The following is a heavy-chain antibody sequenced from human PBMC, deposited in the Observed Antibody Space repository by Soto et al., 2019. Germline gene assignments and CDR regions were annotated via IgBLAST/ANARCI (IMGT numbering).Heavy chain of an antibody. V-gene: IGHV3-11*05. CDR3: ARDITTMRY. CDR1: GFAFSSYL. J-gene: IGHJ4*02. D-gene: IGHD4-17*01. CDR2: ISGTSSFT. Sequence: PGGSLRLSCAASGFAFSSYLMGWVRQAPGKGLEWVSYISGTSSFTNYADSVKGRFTISRDNAKNSLFLLMNSLRAEDTAVYYCARDITTMRYWGQGTLVTVSS.